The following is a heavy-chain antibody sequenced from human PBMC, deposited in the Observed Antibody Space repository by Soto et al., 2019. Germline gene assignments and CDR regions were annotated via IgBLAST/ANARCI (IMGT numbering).Heavy chain of an antibody. CDR1: GFTFSSYA. CDR2: ISGSGGST. Sequence: EVQLLESGGGLVQPGGSLRLSCAASGFTFSSYAMSWVRQAPGKGLEWVSAISGSGGSTYYTDSVKGRFTISRDNSKNTLYLQMNSLRAEDTAVYYCAKDITMVRGGRGYWGQGTLVTVSS. D-gene: IGHD3-10*01. J-gene: IGHJ4*02. V-gene: IGHV3-23*01. CDR3: AKDITMVRGGRGY.